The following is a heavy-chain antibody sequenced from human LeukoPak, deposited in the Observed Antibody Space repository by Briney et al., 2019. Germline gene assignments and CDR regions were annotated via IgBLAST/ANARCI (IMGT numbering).Heavy chain of an antibody. CDR3: ARHGTGRDNSSYCYCAMDV. V-gene: IGHV4-39*01. CDR2: LYYRGST. D-gene: IGHD5-24*01. Sequence: PSETLSLTCTVSGGSISSGSYYWGWICQPPGKGLEWIGSLYYRGSTYYNPSLKSRVTISVDTSKNQFSLKLNSVTAADTAVYYCARHGTGRDNSSYCYCAMDVWGQGTTVTVSS. J-gene: IGHJ6*02. CDR1: GGSISSGSYY.